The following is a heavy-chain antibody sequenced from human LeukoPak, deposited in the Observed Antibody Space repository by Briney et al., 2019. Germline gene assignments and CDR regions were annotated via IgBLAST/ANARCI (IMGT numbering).Heavy chain of an antibody. J-gene: IGHJ5*02. CDR3: ARGVSSGYYRSNWFDP. CDR2: IVPIFGTA. V-gene: IGHV1-69*06. Sequence: SVKVSCKASGGTFSSYAISWVRQAPGQGLEWMGGIVPIFGTANYAQKFQGRVTITADKSTSTAYMELSSLRSEDTAVYYCARGVSSGYYRSNWFDPWGQGTLVTVSS. CDR1: GGTFSSYA. D-gene: IGHD3-22*01.